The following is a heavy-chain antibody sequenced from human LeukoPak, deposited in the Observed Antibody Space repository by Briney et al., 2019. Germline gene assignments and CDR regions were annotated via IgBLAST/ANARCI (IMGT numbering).Heavy chain of an antibody. CDR1: GYTFTSYD. V-gene: IGHV1-8*01. CDR3: ASDTAMAIRFDY. Sequence: GASVKVSCKASGYTFTSYDINWVRQATGQGLEWMGWMNPNSGNTGYAQKFQGRVTMTRNTSISTAYMELSSLRSEDTAVYYCASDTAMAIRFDYWGQGTLVTVSS. D-gene: IGHD5-18*01. J-gene: IGHJ4*02. CDR2: MNPNSGNT.